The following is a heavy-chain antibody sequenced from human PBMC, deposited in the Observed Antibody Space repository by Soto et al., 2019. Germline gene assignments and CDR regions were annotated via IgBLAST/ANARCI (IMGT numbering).Heavy chain of an antibody. D-gene: IGHD1-7*01. CDR1: GFTFSSYG. Sequence: GGSLRLSCAASGFTFSSYGMHWVRQAPGKGLEWVAVIWYDGSNKYYADSVKGRFTISRDNSKNTLYLQMNSLRAEDTAVYYCARDSNWNYPTPEFDYWGQGTLVTVSS. CDR3: ARDSNWNYPTPEFDY. V-gene: IGHV3-33*01. CDR2: IWYDGSNK. J-gene: IGHJ4*02.